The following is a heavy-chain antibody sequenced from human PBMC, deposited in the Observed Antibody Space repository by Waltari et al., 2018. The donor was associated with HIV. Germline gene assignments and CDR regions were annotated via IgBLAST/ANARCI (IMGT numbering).Heavy chain of an antibody. CDR3: AREADSAYYYYGMDV. D-gene: IGHD1-26*01. V-gene: IGHV3-66*02. Sequence: EVQLVESGGGLVQPGGSLGLSCAASGFPARGTYLSWVRQAAGKGLGWVSVIYSGGSTYYAGSVKGRFTISRDNSKNTLYLQMNSLRAEDTAVYYCAREADSAYYYYGMDVWGQGTTVTVSS. CDR2: IYSGGST. J-gene: IGHJ6*02. CDR1: GFPARGTY.